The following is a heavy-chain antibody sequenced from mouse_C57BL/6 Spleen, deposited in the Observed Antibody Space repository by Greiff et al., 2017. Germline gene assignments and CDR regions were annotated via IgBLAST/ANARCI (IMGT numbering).Heavy chain of an antibody. V-gene: IGHV1-61*01. Sequence: VQLQQPGAELVRPGSSVKLSCKASGYTFTSYWMDWVKQRPGQGLEWIGNIYPSDSETNYNQKFKDKATLTVDTSSSTAYMQLSSLTSEDSAVYYCARRTPYYGSSYDYWGQGTTLTVSS. D-gene: IGHD1-1*01. CDR2: IYPSDSET. J-gene: IGHJ2*01. CDR3: ARRTPYYGSSYDY. CDR1: GYTFTSYW.